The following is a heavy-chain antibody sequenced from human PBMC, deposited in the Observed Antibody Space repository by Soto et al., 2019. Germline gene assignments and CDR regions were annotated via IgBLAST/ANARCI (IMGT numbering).Heavy chain of an antibody. Sequence: GASVKVSCKASGGTFSSYAISWVRQAPGQGLEWMGGIIPIFGTANYAQKFQGRVTITADESTSTAYMELSSLRSEDTAVYYCASRYYYDSSGYSNYYYGMDVWGQGTTVTVSS. CDR2: IIPIFGTA. CDR3: ASRYYYDSSGYSNYYYGMDV. D-gene: IGHD3-22*01. V-gene: IGHV1-69*13. CDR1: GGTFSSYA. J-gene: IGHJ6*02.